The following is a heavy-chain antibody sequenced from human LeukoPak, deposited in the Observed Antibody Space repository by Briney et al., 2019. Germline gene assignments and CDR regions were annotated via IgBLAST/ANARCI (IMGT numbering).Heavy chain of an antibody. CDR3: ASSTHGLNWFDP. CDR1: GGSISSYY. Sequence: PSETLFLTCTVSGGSISSYYWSWIRQPPGKGLEWIGYIYYSGSTNYNPSLKSRVTISVDTSKNQFSLKLSSVTAADTAVYYCASSTHGLNWFDPWGQGTLVTVSS. J-gene: IGHJ5*02. CDR2: IYYSGST. V-gene: IGHV4-59*01. D-gene: IGHD3-22*01.